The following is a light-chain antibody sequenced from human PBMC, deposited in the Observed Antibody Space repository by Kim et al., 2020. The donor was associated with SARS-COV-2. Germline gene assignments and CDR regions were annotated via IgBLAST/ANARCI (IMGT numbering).Light chain of an antibody. V-gene: IGLV3-21*04. Sequence: PGKTARIDCGGNNIGSKSVHWYQQKPGQAPVLVIYYDSDRPSGIPERFSGSNSGNTATLTISRVEAGDEADYYCQVWDSSSDHLYVFGTGTKVTVL. CDR3: QVWDSSSDHLYV. CDR2: YDS. J-gene: IGLJ1*01. CDR1: NIGSKS.